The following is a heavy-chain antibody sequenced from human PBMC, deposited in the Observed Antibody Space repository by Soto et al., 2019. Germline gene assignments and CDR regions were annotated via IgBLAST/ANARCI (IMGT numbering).Heavy chain of an antibody. CDR1: GFTFSSYA. J-gene: IGHJ4*02. V-gene: IGHV3-23*01. CDR2: ISGSGGST. CDR3: ATSFLRYFDTSDY. Sequence: QPGGSLRLSCAASGFTFSSYAMSWVRQAPGKGLEWVSAISGSGGSTYYADSVKGRFTISRDNSKNTLYLQMNSLRAEDTAVYYCATSFLRYFDTSDYWGQGTLVTVSS. D-gene: IGHD3-9*01.